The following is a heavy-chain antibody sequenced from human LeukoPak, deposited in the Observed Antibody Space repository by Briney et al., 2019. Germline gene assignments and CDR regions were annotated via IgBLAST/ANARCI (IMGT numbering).Heavy chain of an antibody. CDR3: ATAAGGFDP. D-gene: IGHD6-13*01. J-gene: IGHJ5*02. V-gene: IGHV1-2*02. CDR1: GYTFTSYG. Sequence: ASVKVSCKASGYTFTSYGISWVRQAPGQGLEWMGWINPNSGGTNYAQKFQGRVTMTRDTSISTAYMELSRLRSDDTAVYYCATAAGGFDPWGQGTLVTVSS. CDR2: INPNSGGT.